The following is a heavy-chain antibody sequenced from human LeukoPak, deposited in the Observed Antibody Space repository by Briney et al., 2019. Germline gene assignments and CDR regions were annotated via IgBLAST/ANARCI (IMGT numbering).Heavy chain of an antibody. CDR2: IYSGGST. J-gene: IGHJ6*03. Sequence: PGGSLRLSCAASGFTVSSNYMSWVRQAPGKGLEWVSVIYSGGSTYYADSVKGRFTISRDNSKNTLYLQMNSLRAEDTAVYYCARDIAGAHYYYYMDDWGKGTTVTVSS. V-gene: IGHV3-53*01. CDR1: GFTVSSNY. D-gene: IGHD6-13*01. CDR3: ARDIAGAHYYYYMDD.